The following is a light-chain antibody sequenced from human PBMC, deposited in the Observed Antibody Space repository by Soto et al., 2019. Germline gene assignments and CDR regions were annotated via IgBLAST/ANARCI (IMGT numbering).Light chain of an antibody. CDR1: QSVGSN. J-gene: IGKJ1*01. CDR2: GAS. V-gene: IGKV3-15*01. CDR3: QQYNNWPPERT. Sequence: EIVMTQSPATLSVSPGERATLSCRASQSVGSNLAWYQQKPGQAPRLLIYGASTRATGIPARFSGSGSGTEFTLTISSLQSEDFAIYFCQQYNNWPPERTFGQGTTVEIK.